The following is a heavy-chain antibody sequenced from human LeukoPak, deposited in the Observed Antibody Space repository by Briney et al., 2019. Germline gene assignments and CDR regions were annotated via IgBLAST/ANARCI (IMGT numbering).Heavy chain of an antibody. D-gene: IGHD4-23*01. J-gene: IGHJ4*02. Sequence: ASVKVSCKASGYTFTGYYMNWVRQAPGQGLEWMGWINPNSGGTYNAQKFQGRVTMTSDTSINTAYTELSRLRSDDTAVYFCAREGIDYGGNSVYGLWGQGTLVTVSS. CDR2: INPNSGGT. CDR3: AREGIDYGGNSVYGL. CDR1: GYTFTGYY. V-gene: IGHV1-2*02.